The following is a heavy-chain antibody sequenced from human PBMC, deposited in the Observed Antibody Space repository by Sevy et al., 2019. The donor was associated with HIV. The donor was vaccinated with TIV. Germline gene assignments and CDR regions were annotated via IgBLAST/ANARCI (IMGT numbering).Heavy chain of an antibody. CDR2: IYYSGST. Sequence: SETLSLTCTVSGGSISSGGYYWSWIRQHPGKGLEWIGYIYYSGSTYYNPSLKSRVTISVDTSKNQFSLKLSSVTAADTAMYYCARRVSWAAFDIWGQGTMVTVSS. V-gene: IGHV4-31*03. D-gene: IGHD2-15*01. CDR1: GGSISSGGYY. CDR3: ARRVSWAAFDI. J-gene: IGHJ3*02.